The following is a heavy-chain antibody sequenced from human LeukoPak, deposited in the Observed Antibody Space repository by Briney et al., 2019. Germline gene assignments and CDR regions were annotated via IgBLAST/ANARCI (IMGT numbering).Heavy chain of an antibody. CDR1: GFTFSSYG. Sequence: GGSLRLSCGASGFTFSSYGMHWVRQAPGKGLEWVTFIQYDGSNKRYADSVKGRFTISRDNSKNTLYLQMNSLRAEDTAVYYCAKDPQGNYFDYWGQGTLVTVSS. CDR3: AKDPQGNYFDY. J-gene: IGHJ4*02. D-gene: IGHD3-10*01. CDR2: IQYDGSNK. V-gene: IGHV3-30*02.